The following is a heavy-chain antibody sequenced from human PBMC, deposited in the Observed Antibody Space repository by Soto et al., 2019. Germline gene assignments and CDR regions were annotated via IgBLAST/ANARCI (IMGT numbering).Heavy chain of an antibody. CDR3: ARDGPIVVVVAAINWFDP. J-gene: IGHJ5*02. CDR1: GYSISSGYY. Sequence: SETLSLTCTVSGYSISSGYYWGWIRQPPGKGLEWIGSIYHSGSTYYNPSLKSRVTISVDTSKKQFSLKLSSVTAADTAVYYCARDGPIVVVVAAINWFDPWGQGTLVTVSS. CDR2: IYHSGST. D-gene: IGHD2-15*01. V-gene: IGHV4-38-2*02.